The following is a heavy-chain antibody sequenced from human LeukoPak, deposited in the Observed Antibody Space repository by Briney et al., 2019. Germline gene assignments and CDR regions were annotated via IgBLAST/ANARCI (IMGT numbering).Heavy chain of an antibody. CDR3: AKDTGDAAGGKWGQFDF. J-gene: IGHJ4*02. CDR2: ISGRGASA. CDR1: GFPFRSYD. Sequence: GGPLRLPCAASGFPFRSYDMKWLPPAPGKGLEWVSAISGRGASAYYPHSVKGRLTLCRDNYKNTLYLDKHSMRAHGRTVYYCAKDTGDAAGGKWGQFDFWGQGTLVTVSS. V-gene: IGHV3-23*01. D-gene: IGHD6-13*01.